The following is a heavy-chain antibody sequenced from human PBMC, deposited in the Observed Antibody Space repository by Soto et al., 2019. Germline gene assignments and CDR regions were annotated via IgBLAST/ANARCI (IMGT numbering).Heavy chain of an antibody. V-gene: IGHV6-1*01. Sequence: PSQTLSLTCAVSGDRVSSNSAAWNWIRQSPSRGLEWLGRTYYRSKWYNDYAVSVKSRITINPDTSKNQFSLQLNSVTPEDTAVYYCARVESSWSYYYYYGMDVWGQGTTVTVSS. J-gene: IGHJ6*02. CDR1: GDRVSSNSAA. CDR2: TYYRSKWYN. CDR3: ARVESSWSYYYYYGMDV. D-gene: IGHD1-26*01.